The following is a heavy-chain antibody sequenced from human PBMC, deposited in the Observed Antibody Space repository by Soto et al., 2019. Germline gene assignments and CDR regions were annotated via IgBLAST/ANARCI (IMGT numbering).Heavy chain of an antibody. CDR2: ISSNGGST. V-gene: IGHV3-64*01. D-gene: IGHD1-26*01. CDR1: GFTFSSYA. Sequence: EVQLVESGGGLVQPGGSLRLSCAASGFTFSSYAMHWVRQAPGKGLEYVSAISSNGGSTYYANSVKGRFTISRDNSKNTPYLQMGSLRAEDMAVYYCARDGGSSIVGATGPYVDWGQGTLVTVSS. CDR3: ARDGGSSIVGATGPYVD. J-gene: IGHJ4*02.